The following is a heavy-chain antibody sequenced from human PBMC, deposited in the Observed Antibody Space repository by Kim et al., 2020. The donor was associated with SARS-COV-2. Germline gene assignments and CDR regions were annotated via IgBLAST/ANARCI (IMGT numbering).Heavy chain of an antibody. D-gene: IGHD3-22*01. CDR1: GYTFTSYD. CDR2: MNPNSGNT. V-gene: IGHV1-8*02. CDR3: ARGLLRTMIVVVITTYYYYGMHV. Sequence: ASVKVSCKASGYTFTSYDINWVRQATGQGLEWMGWMNPNSGNTGYAQKFQGRVTMTRNTSISTAYMELSSLRSEDTAVYYCARGLLRTMIVVVITTYYYYGMHVWGQGTTVTVSS. J-gene: IGHJ6*02.